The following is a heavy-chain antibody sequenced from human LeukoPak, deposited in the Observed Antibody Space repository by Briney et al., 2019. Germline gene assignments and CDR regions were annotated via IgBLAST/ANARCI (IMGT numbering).Heavy chain of an antibody. CDR2: IYSGGST. CDR1: GFTVSSNY. J-gene: IGHJ6*02. V-gene: IGHV3-66*01. CDR3: ARKGSSFDWHLGDYYYGMDV. D-gene: IGHD3-9*01. Sequence: GGSLGLSCAASGFTVSSNYMSWVRQAPGKGLEWVSVIYSGGSTYYADSVKGRFTISRDNSKNTLYLQMNSLRAEDTAVYYCARKGSSFDWHLGDYYYGMDVWGQGTTVTVSS.